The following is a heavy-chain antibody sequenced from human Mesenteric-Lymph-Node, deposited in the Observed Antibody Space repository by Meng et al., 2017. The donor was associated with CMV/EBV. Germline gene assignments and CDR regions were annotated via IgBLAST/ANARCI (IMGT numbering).Heavy chain of an antibody. CDR1: GFTFSSYE. V-gene: IGHV3-48*03. D-gene: IGHD6-6*01. CDR3: ARMTIAARFDF. CDR2: ITYSGSTI. J-gene: IGHJ4*02. Sequence: GESLKISCAASGFTFSSYEMNWVRQAPGKGLEWVSYITYSGSTIYYADSVKGRFTISRDNAKNSLYLQINSLRAEDTAVYYCARMTIAARFDFWGQGTLVTVSS.